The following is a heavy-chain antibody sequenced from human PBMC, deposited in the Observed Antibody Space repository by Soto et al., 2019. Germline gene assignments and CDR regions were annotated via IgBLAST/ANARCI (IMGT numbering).Heavy chain of an antibody. V-gene: IGHV3-9*01. CDR1: GFTFDDYA. CDR2: ISWNSGSI. Sequence: GGSLRLSCAASGFTFDDYAMHWVRQAPGKGLEWVSGISWNSGSIGYADSVKGRFTISRDNAKNSLYLQMNSLRAEDTALYYCAKGSMITFGGVIGLLDYWGQGTLVTVSS. J-gene: IGHJ4*02. CDR3: AKGSMITFGGVIGLLDY. D-gene: IGHD3-16*02.